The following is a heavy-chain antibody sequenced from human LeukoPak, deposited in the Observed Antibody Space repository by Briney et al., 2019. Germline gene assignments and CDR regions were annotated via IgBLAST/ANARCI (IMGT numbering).Heavy chain of an antibody. D-gene: IGHD6-13*01. J-gene: IGHJ4*02. Sequence: ASVKVSCKASGYTFTGYYMHWVRQAPGQGLEWMGWINPNSGGTNYAQKFQGRVTMTRDTSIRTAYMELSRLRSDDTAVYYCARVRIAAAGGADYYFDYWGQGTLVTVSS. CDR1: GYTFTGYY. CDR3: ARVRIAAAGGADYYFDY. V-gene: IGHV1-2*02. CDR2: INPNSGGT.